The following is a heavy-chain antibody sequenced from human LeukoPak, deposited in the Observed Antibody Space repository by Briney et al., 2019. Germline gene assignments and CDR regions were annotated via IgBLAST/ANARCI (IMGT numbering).Heavy chain of an antibody. CDR3: ARIDRDFYYMDA. Sequence: GGSLRLSCEASGFSFSTREMNWVRQAPGKGPEWVSYIISSGSTIYYADSVQGRFTTSRDNAKNLLFLQMNSLRPEDTGVYHCARIDRDFYYMDAWGKGTTVTVSS. CDR2: IISSGSTI. D-gene: IGHD3-22*01. J-gene: IGHJ6*03. V-gene: IGHV3-48*03. CDR1: GFSFSTRE.